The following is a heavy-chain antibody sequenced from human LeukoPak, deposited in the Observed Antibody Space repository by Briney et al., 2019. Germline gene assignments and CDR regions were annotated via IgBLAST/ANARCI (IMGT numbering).Heavy chain of an antibody. Sequence: GGSLRLSCAVAGFSLSRYAMSWARKAPGKGLEWVSDISESGGSTYYADSVRGRFNISRDNSRNTLYLQMNTLRAEDTAVYYCAKCRGSSWSDYFDYWGQGTLVTVSS. CDR2: ISESGGST. CDR1: GFSLSRYA. J-gene: IGHJ4*02. D-gene: IGHD6-13*01. V-gene: IGHV3-23*01. CDR3: AKCRGSSWSDYFDY.